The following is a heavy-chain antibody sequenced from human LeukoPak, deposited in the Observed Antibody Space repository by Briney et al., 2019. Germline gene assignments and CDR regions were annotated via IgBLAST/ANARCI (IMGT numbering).Heavy chain of an antibody. J-gene: IGHJ4*02. D-gene: IGHD4-17*01. CDR1: GDSLNSGSYF. V-gene: IGHV4-39*01. Sequence: PSETLSLTCTVSGDSLNSGSYFWAWIRQPPGKGLEWIGTIYYSGTTYYNPSLKSRLTLSIDTSKKHFALKLNSVTAADTAVYYCARQTDGYGDFSFDSWGPGTLVTVSS. CDR3: ARQTDGYGDFSFDS. CDR2: IYYSGTT.